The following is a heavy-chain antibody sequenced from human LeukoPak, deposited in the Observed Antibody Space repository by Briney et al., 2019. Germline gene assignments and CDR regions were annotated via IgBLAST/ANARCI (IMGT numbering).Heavy chain of an antibody. J-gene: IGHJ6*02. CDR3: ARASIVVVVADYYGMDV. V-gene: IGHV4-61*01. Sequence: PSETLSLTCTVSGGSVSSGSYYWSWIRQPPGKGLEWIGYIYYSGSTNYNPSLKSRVTISVDTSKNQFSLKLSSVTAADTAVYYCARASIVVVVADYYGMDVWGQGTTVTASS. CDR2: IYYSGST. D-gene: IGHD2-15*01. CDR1: GGSVSSGSYY.